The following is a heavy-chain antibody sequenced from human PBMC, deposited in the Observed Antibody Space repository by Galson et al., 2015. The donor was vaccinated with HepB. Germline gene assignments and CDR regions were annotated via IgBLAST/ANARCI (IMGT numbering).Heavy chain of an antibody. CDR3: ATDYPIAVAGTWWYFDL. D-gene: IGHD6-19*01. V-gene: IGHV1-24*01. CDR1: GYTLTELS. Sequence: SVKVSCKVSGYTLTELSMHWVRQAPGKGLEWMGGFDPEDGETIYAQKFQGRVTMTEDTSTDTAYMELSSLRSEDTAVYYCATDYPIAVAGTWWYFDLWGRGTLVTVSS. CDR2: FDPEDGET. J-gene: IGHJ2*01.